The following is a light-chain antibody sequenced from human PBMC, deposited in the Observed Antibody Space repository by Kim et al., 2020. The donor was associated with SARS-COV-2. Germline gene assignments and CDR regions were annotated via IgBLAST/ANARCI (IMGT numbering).Light chain of an antibody. CDR3: NSRDSSGNHLV. V-gene: IGLV3-19*01. CDR1: SLRSYY. Sequence: ALGQTVRITCHGDSLRSYYAIWYQQKPGQAPVLVIYGKNNRPSGIPDRFSGSSSGNTASLTITGAQAEDEADYYCNSRDSSGNHLVFGGGTQLTVL. CDR2: GKN. J-gene: IGLJ3*02.